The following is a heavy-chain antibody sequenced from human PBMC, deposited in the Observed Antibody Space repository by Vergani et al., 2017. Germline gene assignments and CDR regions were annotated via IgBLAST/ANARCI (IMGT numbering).Heavy chain of an antibody. Sequence: QVQLQESGPGLVKPSETLSLTCTVSGGSISSYYWSWIRQPPGKGLEWIGYIYYSGSTKYNPYLKSRVTISVDTSKNQFSLKLSSVTAADTAVYYCARGMTTVTTRAFDIWGQGTMVTVSS. CDR1: GGSISSYY. CDR3: ARGMTTVTTRAFDI. CDR2: IYYSGST. J-gene: IGHJ3*02. V-gene: IGHV4-59*01. D-gene: IGHD4-17*01.